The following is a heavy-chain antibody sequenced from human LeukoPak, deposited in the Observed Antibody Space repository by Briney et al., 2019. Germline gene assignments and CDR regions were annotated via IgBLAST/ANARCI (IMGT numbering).Heavy chain of an antibody. CDR3: ARRPYSSSPFDY. CDR2: IYYSGST. D-gene: IGHD6-6*01. Sequence: SETLSLTCTVSGGSISSNSYYWGWIRQPPGKGLEWIGSIYYSGSTYYNPSLKSRVTISVDTSKNQFSLKLSSVTAADTAVYYCARRPYSSSPFDYWGQGTLVTVSS. CDR1: GGSISSNSYY. V-gene: IGHV4-39*07. J-gene: IGHJ4*02.